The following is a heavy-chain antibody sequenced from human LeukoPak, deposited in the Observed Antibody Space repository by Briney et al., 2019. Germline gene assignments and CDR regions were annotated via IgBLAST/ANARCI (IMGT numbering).Heavy chain of an antibody. V-gene: IGHV3-30*03. D-gene: IGHD2-15*01. Sequence: GGSLRLSCAASGVTFSNYGFHWVRQAPRRGLEWVALISNDGNTKYYADSLKGRFTISRDNSKNSLYLQMNSLRVEDTAVYYCTTRLQHHFDYWGQGTQVTVSS. CDR2: ISNDGNTK. CDR3: TTRLQHHFDY. CDR1: GVTFSNYG. J-gene: IGHJ4*02.